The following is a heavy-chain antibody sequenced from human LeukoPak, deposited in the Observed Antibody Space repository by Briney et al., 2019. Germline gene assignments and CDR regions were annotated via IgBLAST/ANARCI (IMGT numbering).Heavy chain of an antibody. D-gene: IGHD3-9*01. V-gene: IGHV3-30*14. Sequence: GGSLRLSCAASGFTFSSYAMHWVRQAPGKGLEWVAVISYDGSNKYYADSVKGRFTISRDNSKNTMYFQMNSLRAEDTAVYYCARGSGFLTGYSLDYWGQGTLVTVSS. CDR1: GFTFSSYA. CDR2: ISYDGSNK. J-gene: IGHJ4*02. CDR3: ARGSGFLTGYSLDY.